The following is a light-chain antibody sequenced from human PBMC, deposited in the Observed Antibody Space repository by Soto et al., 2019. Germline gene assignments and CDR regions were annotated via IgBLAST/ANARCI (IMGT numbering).Light chain of an antibody. J-gene: IGLJ2*01. V-gene: IGLV2-23*02. CDR3: CSYAGSSTV. Sequence: QSALTQPASVSGSPGQSITISCTGTSSDVGSYNLVSWYQQHPSKAPKLMIYEVSKRPSGVSNRFSGSKSGNTASLTISGLQAEDESDYFCCSYAGSSTVFGGGTKVTVL. CDR2: EVS. CDR1: SSDVGSYNL.